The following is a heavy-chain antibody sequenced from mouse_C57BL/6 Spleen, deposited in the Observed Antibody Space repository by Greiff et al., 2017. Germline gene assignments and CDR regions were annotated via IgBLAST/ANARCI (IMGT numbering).Heavy chain of an antibody. Sequence: QVQLQQSGAELVRPGTSVKLSCKASGYTFTSYWMHWVKQRPGQGLEWIGVIDPSDSYTNYNQKFKGKATLTVDTSSSTAYMQLSSLTSEDSAVYYCARRQGNYGSSYFDYWGQGTTLTVSS. V-gene: IGHV1-59*01. D-gene: IGHD1-1*01. CDR3: ARRQGNYGSSYFDY. CDR1: GYTFTSYW. CDR2: IDPSDSYT. J-gene: IGHJ2*01.